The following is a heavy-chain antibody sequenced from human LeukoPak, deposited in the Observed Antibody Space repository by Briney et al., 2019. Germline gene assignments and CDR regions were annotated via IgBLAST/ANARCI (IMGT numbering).Heavy chain of an antibody. CDR3: ATPYCSSLSCLDVFNI. Sequence: SQTLPLTCSVSGVSISDGRYYWTWIRQRAGKGLDWIGYKYYSGSAKYDPSLKSRLTISIDTPKNQFSLHLSSVTAADTAMYYCATPYCSSLSCLDVFNIWGQGTMVTVSS. CDR2: KYYSGSA. J-gene: IGHJ3*02. V-gene: IGHV4-31*03. D-gene: IGHD2-2*01. CDR1: GVSISDGRYY.